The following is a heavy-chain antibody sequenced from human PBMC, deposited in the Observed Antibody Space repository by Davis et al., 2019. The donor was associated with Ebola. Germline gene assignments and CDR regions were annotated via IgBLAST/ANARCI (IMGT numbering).Heavy chain of an antibody. CDR1: GGSISSYY. D-gene: IGHD7-27*01. J-gene: IGHJ6*02. CDR2: IYYSGST. CDR3: ASEGITGGAFSGYYYYGMDV. Sequence: MPSETLSLTCTVSGGSISSYYWSWIRQPPGKGLEWIGYIYYSGSTNYNPSLKSRVTISVDTSKNQFSLKLSSVTAADTAVYYCASEGITGGAFSGYYYYGMDVWGQGTTVTVSS. V-gene: IGHV4-59*01.